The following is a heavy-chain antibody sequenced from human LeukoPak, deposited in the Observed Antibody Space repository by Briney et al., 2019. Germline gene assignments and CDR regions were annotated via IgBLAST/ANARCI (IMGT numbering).Heavy chain of an antibody. D-gene: IGHD3-22*01. CDR1: GYTFTSYY. CDR3: ATLGYSNYFDY. J-gene: IGHJ4*02. V-gene: IGHV1-2*02. Sequence: GASVKVSCKTSGYTFTSYYIHWLRQAPGQWLEWMGWINPNSGGTNYAQKFQGRVTMTRDTSISTAYMELSRLRSDDTAVYYCATLGYSNYFDYWGQGTLVTVSS. CDR2: INPNSGGT.